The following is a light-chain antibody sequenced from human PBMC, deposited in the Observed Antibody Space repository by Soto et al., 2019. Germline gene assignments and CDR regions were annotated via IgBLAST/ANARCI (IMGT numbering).Light chain of an antibody. CDR1: QSVGSSY. CDR3: QQYGSSPPYT. CDR2: GAS. V-gene: IGKV3-20*01. Sequence: EIVLTQSPGTLSLSPGERATLSCRASQSVGSSYLAWYQQKPGQAPRLLIYGASSRATGIPDRFSGSGSGADFTLPIRRLEPEDFAVYYCQQYGSSPPYTFGQGTKLEIK. J-gene: IGKJ2*01.